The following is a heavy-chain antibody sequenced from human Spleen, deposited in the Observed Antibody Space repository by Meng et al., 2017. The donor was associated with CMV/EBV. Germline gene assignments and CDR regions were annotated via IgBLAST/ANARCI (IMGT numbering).Heavy chain of an antibody. J-gene: IGHJ4*02. CDR2: IRGDGTNK. D-gene: IGHD5-12*01. V-gene: IGHV3-30*02. CDR3: AKGGYSGSSLDY. Sequence: GESLKISXXASGFTFSSYGMHWVRQAPGKGLEWVAFIRGDGTNKYYVDSVKGRFTISRDNSKNTLYLQMSSLRGDDTAVYYCAKGGYSGSSLDYWGQGALVTVSS. CDR1: GFTFSSYG.